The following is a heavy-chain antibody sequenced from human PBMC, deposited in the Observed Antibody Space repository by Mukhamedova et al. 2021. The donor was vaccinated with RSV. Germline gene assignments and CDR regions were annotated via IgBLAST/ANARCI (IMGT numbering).Heavy chain of an antibody. J-gene: IGHJ4*02. Sequence: QSTWGGLEWVGRIKSKTDGGTTDYAAPVKGRFTISRDDSKNTLYLQMNSLKTEDTAVYYCTSSLYYDFWSGVGPFSYWGQGTLVTVSS. V-gene: IGHV3-15*01. CDR2: IKSKTDGGTT. CDR3: TSSLYYDFWSGVGPFSY. D-gene: IGHD3-3*01.